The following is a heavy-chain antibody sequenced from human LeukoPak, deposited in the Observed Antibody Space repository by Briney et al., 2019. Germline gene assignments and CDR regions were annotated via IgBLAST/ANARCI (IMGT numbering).Heavy chain of an antibody. Sequence: GESLKISCKGSGYSFTSYWIGWVRQMPGKGLEWMGIIYPGDSDTRYSPSFQGQVTISADKSISTAYLQWSSLKASDTAMYYCARGLPYDSSGYYLYAFDIWGQGTMVTVSS. D-gene: IGHD3-22*01. J-gene: IGHJ3*02. CDR3: ARGLPYDSSGYYLYAFDI. V-gene: IGHV5-51*01. CDR1: GYSFTSYW. CDR2: IYPGDSDT.